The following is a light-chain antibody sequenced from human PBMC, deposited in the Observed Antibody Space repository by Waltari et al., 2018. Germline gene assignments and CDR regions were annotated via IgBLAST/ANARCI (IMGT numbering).Light chain of an antibody. CDR1: QGVSKY. Sequence: EIVLTQSPGTLSLSPGERATLSCRASQGVSKYLAWYQQTPGQAPRLLIYDASIRATGVPDRFSGSGSGTDFSLTISRLEPEDFAVYYCQKYVNLPATFGQGTKVEIK. J-gene: IGKJ1*01. CDR2: DAS. V-gene: IGKV3-20*01. CDR3: QKYVNLPAT.